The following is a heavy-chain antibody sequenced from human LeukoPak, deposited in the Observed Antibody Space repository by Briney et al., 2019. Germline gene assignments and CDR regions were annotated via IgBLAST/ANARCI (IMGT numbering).Heavy chain of an antibody. J-gene: IGHJ4*02. D-gene: IGHD5-18*01. CDR1: GGTFSSYA. Sequence: GASVKVSCKASGGTFSSYAISWVRQAPGQGLEWMGRIIPILGIANYAQKFQGRVTITADKSTSTAYMELSSLRSEDTAVYYCARGGGKLWAASDYWGKGPLVTVS. CDR2: IIPILGIA. CDR3: ARGGGKLWAASDY. V-gene: IGHV1-69*04.